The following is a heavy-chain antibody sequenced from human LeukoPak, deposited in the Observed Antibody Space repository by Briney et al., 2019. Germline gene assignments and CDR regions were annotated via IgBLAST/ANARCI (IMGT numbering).Heavy chain of an antibody. CDR2: IKQDGSEK. Sequence: GGSLRLSCAAPGFTFSSYWMSWVRQAPGKGLEWVANIKQDGSEKYYVDSVKGRFTISRDNAKNSLYLQMNSLRAEDTAVYYCARVLTWNDVSVDAFDIWGQGTMVTVSS. CDR1: GFTFSSYW. V-gene: IGHV3-7*01. CDR3: ARVLTWNDVSVDAFDI. D-gene: IGHD1-1*01. J-gene: IGHJ3*02.